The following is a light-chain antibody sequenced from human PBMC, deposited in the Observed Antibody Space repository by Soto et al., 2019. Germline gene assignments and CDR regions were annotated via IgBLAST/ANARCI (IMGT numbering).Light chain of an antibody. J-gene: IGKJ5*01. CDR1: QSVSSSY. CDR3: QHYGRSPPIT. V-gene: IGKV3-20*01. Sequence: EVVLTQSPGTLSLSPGERATLSCRASQSVSSSYVVWYQQKPGQAPSLLIYDASSRATGIPDRFSGSASGTDFTLTISRLEPEDFAVYYCQHYGRSPPITFGQGTRLEIK. CDR2: DAS.